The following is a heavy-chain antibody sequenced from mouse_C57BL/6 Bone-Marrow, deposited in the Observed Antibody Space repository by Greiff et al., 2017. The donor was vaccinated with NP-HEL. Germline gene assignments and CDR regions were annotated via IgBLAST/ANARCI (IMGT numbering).Heavy chain of an antibody. D-gene: IGHD1-1*01. Sequence: QVQLQQPGAELVMPAASVKLSCKASGYTFTSYWMHWVKHRPGQGLEWIGEIDPSDSYTNYNQKFKGKSPLTVDKSSSTAYMQLSSLTSEDSAVYYCARETVVAPFDYWGQGTTLTVSS. J-gene: IGHJ2*01. CDR1: GYTFTSYW. V-gene: IGHV1-69*01. CDR3: ARETVVAPFDY. CDR2: IDPSDSYT.